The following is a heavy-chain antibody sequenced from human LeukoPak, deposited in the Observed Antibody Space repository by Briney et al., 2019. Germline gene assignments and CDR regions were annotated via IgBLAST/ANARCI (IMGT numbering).Heavy chain of an antibody. CDR1: GFTFDDYA. V-gene: IGHV3-43*02. Sequence: GGSLRLSCAASGFTFDDYAMNWVRQAPGKGLEWVSLITGDVGGTYYADSVKGRFTISRDNSKNSLYLQMNSLRTEDTALYYCAKGSLRIAVAAPIDYWGQGTLVT. D-gene: IGHD6-19*01. CDR3: AKGSLRIAVAAPIDY. J-gene: IGHJ4*02. CDR2: ITGDVGGT.